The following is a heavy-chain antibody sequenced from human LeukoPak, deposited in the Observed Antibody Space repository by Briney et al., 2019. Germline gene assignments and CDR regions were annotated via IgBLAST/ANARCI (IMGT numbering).Heavy chain of an antibody. CDR1: GFTFDDYA. V-gene: IGHV3-23*01. J-gene: IGHJ5*02. CDR2: ISGSGGST. CDR3: AKGRAATLFTWFDP. D-gene: IGHD2-15*01. Sequence: GRSLRLSCAASGFTFDDYAMHWVRQAPGKGLEWVSAISGSGGSTYYADSVKGRFTISRDNSKNTLYLQMNSLRAEDTAVYYCAKGRAATLFTWFDPWGQGTLVTVSS.